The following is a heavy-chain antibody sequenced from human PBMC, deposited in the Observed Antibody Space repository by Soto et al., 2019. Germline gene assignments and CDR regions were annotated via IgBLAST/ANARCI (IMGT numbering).Heavy chain of an antibody. D-gene: IGHD5-12*01. CDR3: AKGAEGYVVSSLDS. V-gene: IGHV3-23*01. Sequence: EVQLLESGGGFVQPGGSLRLSCAASGFRFSDFAMTWVRQAPGRGLEWVSAITGTASSTYYADSVKGRFTISRDNSKNTLYLQINSLRAEDTAIYYCAKGAEGYVVSSLDSWGQGTLVTFSS. CDR1: GFRFSDFA. J-gene: IGHJ4*02. CDR2: ITGTASST.